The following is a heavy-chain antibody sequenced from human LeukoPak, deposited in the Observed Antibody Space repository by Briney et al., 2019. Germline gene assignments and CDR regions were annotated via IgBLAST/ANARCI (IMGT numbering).Heavy chain of an antibody. Sequence: SETLSLTCTVSGGSISSGSYYWGWIRQPPGKGLEWIGSIYYSGSTYYNPSLKSRVTISVDTSKNQFSLKLSSVTAADTAVYYCARAPKVRGVIIDWFDPWGQGTLVTVSS. D-gene: IGHD3-10*01. CDR3: ARAPKVRGVIIDWFDP. V-gene: IGHV4-39*07. CDR1: GGSISSGSYY. CDR2: IYYSGST. J-gene: IGHJ5*02.